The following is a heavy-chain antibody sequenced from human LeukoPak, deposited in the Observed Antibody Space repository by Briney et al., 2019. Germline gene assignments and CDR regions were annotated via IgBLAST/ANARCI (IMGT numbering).Heavy chain of an antibody. CDR3: ARIGGYYDSRGYHHRGHFDY. D-gene: IGHD3-22*01. J-gene: IGHJ4*02. CDR2: IYYSGST. CDR1: GGSISSSSYY. V-gene: IGHV4-39*07. Sequence: SETLSLTCTVSGGSISSSSYYWGWIRQPPGKGLEWIGSIYYSGSTYYNPSLKSRVTISVDTSKNQFSLKLSSVTAADTAVYYCARIGGYYDSRGYHHRGHFDYWGQGTLVTVSS.